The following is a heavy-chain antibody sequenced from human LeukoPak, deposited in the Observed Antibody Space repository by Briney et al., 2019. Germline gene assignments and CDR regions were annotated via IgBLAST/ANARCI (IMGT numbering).Heavy chain of an antibody. V-gene: IGHV3-74*01. CDR3: AFTVYSGSYLGYYYYYMDV. CDR2: INTDGSST. J-gene: IGHJ6*03. Sequence: GGSLRLSCAASGFTFSSYWMHWVRHAPGKGLVWVSRINTDGSSTSYADSVKRRFTISRDNAKNTLYLQMNSLRAEDTAVYYCAFTVYSGSYLGYYYYYMDVWGKGTTVTVSS. CDR1: GFTFSSYW. D-gene: IGHD1-26*01.